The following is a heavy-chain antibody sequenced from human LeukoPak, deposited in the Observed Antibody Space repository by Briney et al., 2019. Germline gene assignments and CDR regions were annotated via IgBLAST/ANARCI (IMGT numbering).Heavy chain of an antibody. V-gene: IGHV3-21*01. D-gene: IGHD5-18*01. CDR3: ARDVDTAMVYYFDY. Sequence: GGSLRLSCAASGFTFSSYSMNWVRQAPGKGLEWVSPISSSSSYIYYADSVKGRFTISRDNAKNSLYLQMNSLRAEDTAVYYCARDVDTAMVYYFDYWGQGTLVTVSS. J-gene: IGHJ4*02. CDR2: ISSSSSYI. CDR1: GFTFSSYS.